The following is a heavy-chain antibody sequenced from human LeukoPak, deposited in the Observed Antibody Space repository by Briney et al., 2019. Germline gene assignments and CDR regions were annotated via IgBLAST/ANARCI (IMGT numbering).Heavy chain of an antibody. CDR3: ARLGYFDWLPDDY. CDR2: IKQDGSEK. J-gene: IGHJ4*02. CDR1: GFTFSSYW. V-gene: IGHV3-7*01. Sequence: GGSLRLSCAASGFTFSSYWMSWVRQVPGKGLEWVANIKQDGSEKYYVDSVKGRFTISRDNAKNSLYLQMNSLRAEDTAVYYCARLGYFDWLPDDYWGQGTLVTVSS. D-gene: IGHD3-9*01.